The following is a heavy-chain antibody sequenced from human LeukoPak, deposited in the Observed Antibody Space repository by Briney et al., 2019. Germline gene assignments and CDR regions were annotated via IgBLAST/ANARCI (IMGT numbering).Heavy chain of an antibody. CDR3: AKDLDIVVVPAANELDY. D-gene: IGHD2-2*01. CDR2: ITTGGSST. Sequence: GGSLRLSCAASGFTFSAYAMAWVRQAPGKGLECVSHITTGGSSTFHADSVKGRFTISRDNAKNSLYLQMNSLRAEDTAVYYCAKDLDIVVVPAANELDYWGQGTLVTVSS. V-gene: IGHV3-48*04. J-gene: IGHJ4*02. CDR1: GFTFSAYA.